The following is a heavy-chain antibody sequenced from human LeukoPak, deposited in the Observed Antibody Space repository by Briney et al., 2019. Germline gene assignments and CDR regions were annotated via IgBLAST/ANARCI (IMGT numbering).Heavy chain of an antibody. CDR2: IIPIFGTA. CDR1: GGTFSSYA. Sequence: SVKVSCKASGGTFSSYAISWVRQAPGQGLEWMGGIIPIFGTANYAQKFQGRVTITTDESTSTAYMELSSLRSEDTAVYYCARDYDSSGSFFDYWGQGTLVTVSS. V-gene: IGHV1-69*05. J-gene: IGHJ4*02. D-gene: IGHD3-22*01. CDR3: ARDYDSSGSFFDY.